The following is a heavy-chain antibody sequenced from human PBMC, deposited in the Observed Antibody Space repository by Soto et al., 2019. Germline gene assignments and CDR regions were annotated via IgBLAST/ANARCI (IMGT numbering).Heavy chain of an antibody. CDR2: ISVSGDTA. V-gene: IGHV3-23*01. CDR1: GFTFNTYA. D-gene: IGHD2-8*02. CDR3: ARGRVMYRVIAYFDY. J-gene: IGHJ4*02. Sequence: GSLRLSCAASGFTFNTYAMSWVRQAPGKGLEWVSTISVSGDTAFYADSVKGRFSISRDNSQNTLFLQMHSLRANDTAVYYCARGRVMYRVIAYFDYWVLGTLVTVSS.